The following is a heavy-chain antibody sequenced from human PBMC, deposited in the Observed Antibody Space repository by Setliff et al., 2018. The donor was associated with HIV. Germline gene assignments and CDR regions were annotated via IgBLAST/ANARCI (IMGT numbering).Heavy chain of an antibody. D-gene: IGHD2-2*01. CDR2: IFYSGST. Sequence: ETLSLTCTVSGGSISRSRNYWGWIRQPPGKGLEWIGSIFYSGSTYYNPSLKSRPTIPVDTAKNQFSLKLNSVTAADTAVYYCARLAIPAATTDYWGQGTLVTVSS. V-gene: IGHV4-39*01. CDR3: ARLAIPAATTDY. CDR1: GGSISRSRNY. J-gene: IGHJ4*02.